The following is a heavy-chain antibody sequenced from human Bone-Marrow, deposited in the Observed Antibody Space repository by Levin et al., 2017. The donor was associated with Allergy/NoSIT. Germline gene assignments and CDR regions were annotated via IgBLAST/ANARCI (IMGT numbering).Heavy chain of an antibody. Sequence: PSETLSLTCTVSGGSISSSSYYWGWIRQPPGKGLEWIGSIYYSGSTYYNPSLKSRVTISVDTSKNQFSLKLSSVTAADTAVYYCARPVTQPRGFWFDPWGQGTLVTVSS. V-gene: IGHV4-39*01. CDR2: IYYSGST. D-gene: IGHD4-23*01. CDR3: ARPVTQPRGFWFDP. CDR1: GGSISSSSYY. J-gene: IGHJ5*02.